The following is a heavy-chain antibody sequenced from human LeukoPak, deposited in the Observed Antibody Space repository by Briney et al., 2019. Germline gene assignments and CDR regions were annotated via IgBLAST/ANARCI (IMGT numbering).Heavy chain of an antibody. D-gene: IGHD3-3*01. Sequence: GGSLRLSCAASGFTFSSYGMHWVRPAPGKGLEWVAFIRYDGSNKYYADSVKGRFTISRDNSKNTLYLQMNSLRAEDTAVYYCAKEDRAYYDFWSGYSTKHMDVWGKGTTVTVSS. V-gene: IGHV3-30*02. J-gene: IGHJ6*03. CDR1: GFTFSSYG. CDR3: AKEDRAYYDFWSGYSTKHMDV. CDR2: IRYDGSNK.